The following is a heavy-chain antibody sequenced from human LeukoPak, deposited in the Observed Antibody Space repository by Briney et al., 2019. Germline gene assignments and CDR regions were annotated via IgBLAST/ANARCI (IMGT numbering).Heavy chain of an antibody. V-gene: IGHV1-69*05. Sequence: GASVKVSCKASGGTFSSYAISWVRQAPGQGLEWMGGIIPIFGTANYAQKFQGRVTITTDESTSTAYMELSSLRSEDTAVYYCARGSPPYPPYYYYYYYMDVWGKGTTVTVSS. CDR2: IIPIFGTA. CDR1: GGTFSSYA. CDR3: ARGSPPYPPYYYYYYYMDV. J-gene: IGHJ6*03.